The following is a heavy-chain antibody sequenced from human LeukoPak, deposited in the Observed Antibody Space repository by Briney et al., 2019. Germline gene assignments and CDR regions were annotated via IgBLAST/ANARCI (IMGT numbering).Heavy chain of an antibody. CDR3: ARDLGLRNWNYHAFDI. D-gene: IGHD1-7*01. CDR1: GFTFSSYS. CDR2: ISSSSSYI. V-gene: IGHV3-21*01. J-gene: IGHJ3*02. Sequence: PGGSLRLSCAASGFTFSSYSMNWVRQAPGKGLEWVSSISSSSSYIYYADSVKGRFTISRDNAKNSLYLQMNSLRAEDTAVYYCARDLGLRNWNYHAFDIWGQGTMVTVSS.